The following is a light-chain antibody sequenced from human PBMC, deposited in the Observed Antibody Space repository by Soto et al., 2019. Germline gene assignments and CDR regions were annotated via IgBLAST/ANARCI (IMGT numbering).Light chain of an antibody. V-gene: IGLV2-14*01. CDR3: SSYTSSSILYV. J-gene: IGLJ1*01. CDR1: SSDVGGYNY. CDR2: DVS. Sequence: QSVLTQPASVSGSPGQSITISCTVTSSDVGGYNYVSWYQQHPGKAPKLMIYDVSNRPSGVSNRFSGSKSGNTASLTISGLQAEDEADYYCSSYTSSSILYVFGTGPKVTVL.